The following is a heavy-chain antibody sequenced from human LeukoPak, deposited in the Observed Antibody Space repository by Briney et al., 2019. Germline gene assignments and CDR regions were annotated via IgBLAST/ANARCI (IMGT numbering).Heavy chain of an antibody. V-gene: IGHV3-20*04. Sequence: PGGSLRLSCAASGFTFDDYDMSWVRQAPGKGLEWVAGINWNGGSTGYADSVKGRFTISRDNAKNSLYLQMNSLRAEDTALYYCARAKITIFGVVIISYYFDYWGQGTLVTVSS. CDR1: GFTFDDYD. J-gene: IGHJ4*02. D-gene: IGHD3-3*01. CDR3: ARAKITIFGVVIISYYFDY. CDR2: INWNGGST.